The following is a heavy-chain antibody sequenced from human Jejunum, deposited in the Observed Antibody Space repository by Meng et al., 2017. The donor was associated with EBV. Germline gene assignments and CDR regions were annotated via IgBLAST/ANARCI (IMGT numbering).Heavy chain of an antibody. V-gene: IGHV1-18*01. D-gene: IGHD5-12*01. CDR3: ARDSSGYNANDKVSDY. J-gene: IGHJ4*01. Sequence: QGRVVQSGGEVKKPGALGKVSCKTSGYTFTRYGISWVRQAPGHGPEWMGWITVYNGNTNYAPRLQGRVTMTTDLSTSTAYMELRSLRSDDTAVYYCARDSSGYNANDKVSDYWGQGTLVTVSS. CDR1: GYTFTRYG. CDR2: ITVYNGNT.